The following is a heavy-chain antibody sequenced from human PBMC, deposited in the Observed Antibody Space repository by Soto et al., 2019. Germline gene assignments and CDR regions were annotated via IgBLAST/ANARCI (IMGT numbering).Heavy chain of an antibody. CDR3: ARDADRIAVAGIHY. J-gene: IGHJ4*02. CDR2: IWYDGSNK. D-gene: IGHD6-19*01. Sequence: PGGSLRLSCAASGFTFSSYGMHWVRQAPGKGLEWVAVIWYDGSNKYYADSVKGRFTISRDNSKNTLYLQMNSLRAEDTAVYYCARDADRIAVAGIHYWGQGTLVTVSS. CDR1: GFTFSSYG. V-gene: IGHV3-33*01.